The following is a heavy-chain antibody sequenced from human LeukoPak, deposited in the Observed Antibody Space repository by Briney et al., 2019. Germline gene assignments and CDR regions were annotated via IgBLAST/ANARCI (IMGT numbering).Heavy chain of an antibody. CDR3: ARRSGLTYDAFDI. V-gene: IGHV4-39*01. J-gene: IGHJ3*02. CDR1: GGSISSSSYY. CDR2: IYYSGST. Sequence: SETLSLTCAVSGGSISSSSYYWGWIRQPPGKGLEWIGSIYYSGSTYYNPSLKSRVTISVDTSKNQFSLKLSSVTAADTAVYYCARRSGLTYDAFDIWGQGTMVTVSS. D-gene: IGHD4/OR15-4a*01.